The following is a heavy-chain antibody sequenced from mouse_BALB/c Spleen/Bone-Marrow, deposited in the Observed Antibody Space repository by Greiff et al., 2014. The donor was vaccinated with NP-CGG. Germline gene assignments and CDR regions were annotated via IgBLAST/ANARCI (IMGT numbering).Heavy chain of an antibody. CDR3: ARRELGEFDY. CDR1: GYAFTNYL. V-gene: IGHV1-54*01. J-gene: IGHJ2*01. D-gene: IGHD4-1*01. CDR2: INPGSGGT. Sequence: QVQLKQSGAELVRPGTSVKVSCKVSGYAFTNYLLEWVKQRPGQGLEWIGVINPGSGGTNYNEKFKGKATLTADKSSSTAYMQLSSLTSDASAVYFCARRELGEFDYWGQGTTLTVSS.